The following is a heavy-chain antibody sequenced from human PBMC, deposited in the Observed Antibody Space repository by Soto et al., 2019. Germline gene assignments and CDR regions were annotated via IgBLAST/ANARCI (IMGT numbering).Heavy chain of an antibody. D-gene: IGHD6-19*01. CDR1: GGSISSPNFY. CDR2: IYYNGTT. V-gene: IGHV4-39*01. Sequence: SETLSLTCTVSGGSISSPNFYWSWIRQHPGKGLEWIGHIYYNGTTYYNPTLKSRVTISVDTSKNQFSLKLSSVTAADTAVYYCARTRAVWFDPWGQGTLVTVSS. CDR3: ARTRAVWFDP. J-gene: IGHJ5*02.